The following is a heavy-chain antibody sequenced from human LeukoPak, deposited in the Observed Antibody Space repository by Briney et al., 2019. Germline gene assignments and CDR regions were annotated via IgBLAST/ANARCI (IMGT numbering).Heavy chain of an antibody. CDR1: GGSFSGYY. CDR3: ARGYCSGGSRYSGLVWFDP. Sequence: SETLSLTCAVYGGSFSGYYWSWIRQPPGKGLEWIGEINHSGSTNYNPSLKSRVTISVDTSKNQFSLKLSSVTAADTAVYYCARGYCSGGSRYSGLVWFDPWGQGTLVTVSS. V-gene: IGHV4-34*01. D-gene: IGHD2-15*01. J-gene: IGHJ5*02. CDR2: INHSGST.